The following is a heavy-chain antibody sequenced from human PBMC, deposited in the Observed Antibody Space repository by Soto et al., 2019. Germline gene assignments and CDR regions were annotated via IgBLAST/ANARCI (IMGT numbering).Heavy chain of an antibody. CDR3: ARVVRVVENHFDY. V-gene: IGHV4-61*01. CDR1: GGSVSSGSYY. CDR2: IYYSGST. D-gene: IGHD2-15*01. J-gene: IGHJ4*02. Sequence: PSETLSLTCTVSGGSVSSGSYYWGWIRQPPGKGLEWIGYIYYSGSTNYNPSLKSRVTISVDTSKNQFSLKLSSVTAADTAVYYCARVVRVVENHFDYWGQGTLVTV.